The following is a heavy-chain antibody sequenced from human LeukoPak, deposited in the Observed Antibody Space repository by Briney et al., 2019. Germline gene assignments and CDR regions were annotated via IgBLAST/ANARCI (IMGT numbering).Heavy chain of an antibody. Sequence: GGSLRLSCAASGFTFSNYAMSWVRQAPGKGLEWVSAINGGGGRTYYADSVKGRFTISRDNSKNTVYLQMNSPRAEDTAIYYCAKDGTDYGDYGFDSWGQGTLVTVSS. D-gene: IGHD4-17*01. J-gene: IGHJ4*02. CDR3: AKDGTDYGDYGFDS. CDR1: GFTFSNYA. CDR2: INGGGGRT. V-gene: IGHV3-23*01.